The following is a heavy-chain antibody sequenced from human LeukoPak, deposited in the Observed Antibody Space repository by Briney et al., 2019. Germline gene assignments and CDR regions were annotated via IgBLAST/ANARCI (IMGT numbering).Heavy chain of an antibody. J-gene: IGHJ5*02. V-gene: IGHV3-21*01. CDR3: ARDRQVVPAASWTNWFDP. D-gene: IGHD2-2*01. CDR2: ISSSSSYI. Sequence: GGSLRLSCAASGFTFSSYSMNWVRQAPGKGPEWVSCISSSSSYIYYADSVKGRFTISRDNAKNSLYLQMNSLRAEDTAVYYCARDRQVVPAASWTNWFDPWGQGTLVTVSS. CDR1: GFTFSSYS.